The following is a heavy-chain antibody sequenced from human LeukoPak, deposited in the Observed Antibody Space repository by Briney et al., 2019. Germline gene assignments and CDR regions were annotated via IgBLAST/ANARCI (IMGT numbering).Heavy chain of an antibody. CDR1: GFTFRSYG. Sequence: GGSLRLSCAASGFTFRSYGMNWVRQAPGKGLEWVASISGRADNTFYADFVKGRFTISRDNSKNTLYLQMNSLRAEDTAVYYCAKVGWGGSGSYYRDYWGQGTLVTVSS. J-gene: IGHJ4*02. D-gene: IGHD3-10*01. CDR3: AKVGWGGSGSYYRDY. CDR2: ISGRADNT. V-gene: IGHV3-23*01.